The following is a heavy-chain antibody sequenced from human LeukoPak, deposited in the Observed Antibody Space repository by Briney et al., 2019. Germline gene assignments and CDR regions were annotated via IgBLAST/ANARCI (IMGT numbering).Heavy chain of an antibody. V-gene: IGHV3-11*01. CDR1: GFTFSDYY. Sequence: GGSMRLSCAASGFTFSDYYMSWIRLAPGKGLEWLSYITTSGTTIYYADSVKGRFTISRDNAKNSLYLQMNSLRAEDTAVYYCAKAPVTSCRGAYCYPFDYWGQGTLVTVSS. J-gene: IGHJ4*02. D-gene: IGHD2-21*01. CDR2: ITTSGTTI. CDR3: AKAPVTSCRGAYCYPFDY.